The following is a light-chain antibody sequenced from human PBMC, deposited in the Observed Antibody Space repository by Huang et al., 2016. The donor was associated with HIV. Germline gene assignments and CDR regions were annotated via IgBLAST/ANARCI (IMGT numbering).Light chain of an antibody. CDR1: QGVSSN. V-gene: IGKV3-15*01. Sequence: EMVMTQSPDTLSVSPGERVTLSCRASQGVSSNLAWYQQKPGQAPRLLIHGASTRVTGIPARFSGSGSETDFTLTIHRLQSEDLAVYYCQQYNNGPRTFGQGTKLEIK. CDR3: QQYNNGPRT. J-gene: IGKJ2*01. CDR2: GAS.